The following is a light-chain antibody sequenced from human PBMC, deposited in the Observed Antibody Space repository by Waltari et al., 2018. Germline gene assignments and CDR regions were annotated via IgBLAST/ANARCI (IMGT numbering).Light chain of an antibody. Sequence: EIVLTQSPGTLSLSQGERATLSCRASQSVSSTHLNWDQQKGGQAPRLLIYGASSRATGIPDRFSGGGSGTDFTLTISRLEPEDFAVYFCQQYGSSPVTFGQGTKLEIK. CDR3: QQYGSSPVT. CDR2: GAS. J-gene: IGKJ2*01. CDR1: QSVSSTH. V-gene: IGKV3-20*01.